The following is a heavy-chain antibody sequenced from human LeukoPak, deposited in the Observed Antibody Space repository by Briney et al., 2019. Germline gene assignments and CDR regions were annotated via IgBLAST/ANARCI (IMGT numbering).Heavy chain of an antibody. D-gene: IGHD3-3*01. CDR3: ARITYDFWSGYYMPDDP. Sequence: ASVQVSCKASGYTFTNYGISWVRQAPGQGLEWMGWISIYNGNTDYAQKLRGRVTMTTDTSTSTAYMELRSLRSGDTAVYYCARITYDFWSGYYMPDDPWGQGTLVTVSS. CDR2: ISIYNGNT. J-gene: IGHJ5*02. CDR1: GYTFTNYG. V-gene: IGHV1-18*01.